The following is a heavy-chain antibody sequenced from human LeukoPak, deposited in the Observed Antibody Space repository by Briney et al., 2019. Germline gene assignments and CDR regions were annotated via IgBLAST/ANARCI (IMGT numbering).Heavy chain of an antibody. CDR3: ARDLVSSGWFDY. CDR1: GFTFSSYE. J-gene: IGHJ4*02. V-gene: IGHV3-48*03. CDR2: ISSSGSTI. D-gene: IGHD6-19*01. Sequence: GGSLRLSCAASGFTFSSYEMNWVRQAPGKGLEWVSYISSSGSTIYYADSVKGRFTISRDNAKNSLYLQMNSLRAEDTAVYYCARDLVSSGWFDYWGQGTLVTVSS.